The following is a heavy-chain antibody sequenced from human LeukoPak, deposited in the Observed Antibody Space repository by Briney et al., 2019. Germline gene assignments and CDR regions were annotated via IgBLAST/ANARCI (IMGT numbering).Heavy chain of an antibody. CDR1: GGSFSGYY. Sequence: PSETLSLTCAVYGGSFSGYYWSWIRQPPGKGLEWIEEINHSGSTNYNPSLKSRVTISVDTSKNQFSLKLSSVTAADTAVYYCAIWGYYYYMDVWGKGTTVTISS. J-gene: IGHJ6*03. D-gene: IGHD3-16*01. CDR3: AIWGYYYYMDV. V-gene: IGHV4-34*01. CDR2: INHSGST.